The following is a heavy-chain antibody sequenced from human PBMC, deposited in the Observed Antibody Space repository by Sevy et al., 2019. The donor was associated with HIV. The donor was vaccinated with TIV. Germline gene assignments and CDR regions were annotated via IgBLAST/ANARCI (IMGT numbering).Heavy chain of an antibody. CDR3: AREDRRGWPIPPRDAFDI. D-gene: IGHD2-15*01. V-gene: IGHV4-61*02. J-gene: IGHJ3*02. CDR2: IYTSGST. Sequence: SETLSLTCTVSGGSISSGSYYWSWIRQPAGKGLEWIGRIYTSGSTNYNPSLKSRVTMSVDTSKNQFSLKLSSVTAADTAVYYCAREDRRGWPIPPRDAFDIWGQGTMVTVSS. CDR1: GGSISSGSYY.